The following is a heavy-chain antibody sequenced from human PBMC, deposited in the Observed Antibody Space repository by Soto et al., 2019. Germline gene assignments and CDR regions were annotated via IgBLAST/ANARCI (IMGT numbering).Heavy chain of an antibody. CDR3: AKDSPGYFDL. Sequence: EVQLVESGGGLVQPGRSLRLSCAASGFTFDDYAMHWVRQAPGKGLEWVSGISWNSGSIGYADSVKGRFTISRDNAKNSLYLQMNSLRAEDTALYYCAKDSPGYFDLWGRGTLVTVSS. J-gene: IGHJ2*01. CDR2: ISWNSGSI. V-gene: IGHV3-9*01. CDR1: GFTFDDYA.